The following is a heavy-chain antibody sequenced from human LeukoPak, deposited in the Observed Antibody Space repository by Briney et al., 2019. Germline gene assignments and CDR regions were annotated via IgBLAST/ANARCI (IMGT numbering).Heavy chain of an antibody. CDR2: INHSGST. CDR1: GGSFSGYY. V-gene: IGHV4-34*01. Sequence: SETLSLTCAVYGGSFSGYYWSWIRQPPGKGLEWIGEINHSGSTNYNPSLKSRVTISVDTSKNQFSLKLSSVTAADTAVYYCARGTGWYWGQGTLVALSS. J-gene: IGHJ4*02. CDR3: ARGTGWY. D-gene: IGHD3-9*01.